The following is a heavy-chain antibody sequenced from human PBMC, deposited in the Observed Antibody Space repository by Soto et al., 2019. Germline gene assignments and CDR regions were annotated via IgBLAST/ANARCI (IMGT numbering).Heavy chain of an antibody. Sequence: VASVKVSCKASGYTFRSYGIQWVRQAPGQSLEWMGWINADNGDTKYSQNFQDRVTITRDTSANTGYMELSSLTTEDTAVYYCARVGLKYLRWFDPWGQGSLVTVSS. J-gene: IGHJ5*02. V-gene: IGHV1-3*01. D-gene: IGHD3-10*01. CDR3: ARVGLKYLRWFDP. CDR2: INADNGDT. CDR1: GYTFRSYG.